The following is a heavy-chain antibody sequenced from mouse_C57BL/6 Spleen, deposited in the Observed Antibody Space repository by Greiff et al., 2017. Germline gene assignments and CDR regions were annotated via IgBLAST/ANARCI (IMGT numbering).Heavy chain of an antibody. CDR3: ARRSPFYDYDGHYYAMDY. J-gene: IGHJ4*01. V-gene: IGHV1-81*01. CDR2: IYPRSGNT. CDR1: GYTFTSYG. Sequence: VQLQQSGAELARPGASVKLSCKASGYTFTSYGISWVKQRTGQGLEWLGEIYPRSGNTYYNEKFKGKATLTADKSSSTAYMELRSLTSEDSAVYFCARRSPFYDYDGHYYAMDYWGQGTSVTVSS. D-gene: IGHD2-4*01.